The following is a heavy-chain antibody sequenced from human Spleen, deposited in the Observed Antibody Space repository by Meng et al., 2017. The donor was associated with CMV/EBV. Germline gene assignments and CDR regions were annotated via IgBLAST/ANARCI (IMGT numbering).Heavy chain of an antibody. V-gene: IGHV4-4*02. Sequence: SISSSNWWRWVRQPPGKGLEWIGEIYHSGSNNYNPSLKSRVTISVDKSKNQFSLKLSSVTAADTAVYYCARVVTSKTGTTRGGWFDPWGQGTLVTVSS. CDR1: SISSSNW. J-gene: IGHJ5*02. CDR3: ARVVTSKTGTTRGGWFDP. D-gene: IGHD1-7*01. CDR2: IYHSGSN.